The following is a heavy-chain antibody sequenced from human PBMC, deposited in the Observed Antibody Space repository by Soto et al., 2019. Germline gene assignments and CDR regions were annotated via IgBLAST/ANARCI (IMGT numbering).Heavy chain of an antibody. Sequence: QVQLVQSGAEVKKPGASVKVSCKASGYTFTSYDINWVRQATGQGLAWMGWMNPNSGNTGYAQKFQGRVTMTRNTSISTAYMELSSLRSEDTAVYYCARGGEGLLWFGGHFDYWGQATLVTVSS. CDR3: ARGGEGLLWFGGHFDY. CDR1: GYTFTSYD. J-gene: IGHJ4*02. CDR2: MNPNSGNT. D-gene: IGHD3-10*01. V-gene: IGHV1-8*01.